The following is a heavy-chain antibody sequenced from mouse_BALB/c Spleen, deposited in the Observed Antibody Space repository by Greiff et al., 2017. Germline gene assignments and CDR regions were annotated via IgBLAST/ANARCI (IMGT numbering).Heavy chain of an antibody. Sequence: DVQLQESGAELVKPGASVKLSYTASGFNIKDTYMHWVKQRPEQGLEWIGRIDPANGNTKYDPKFQGKATITADTSSNTAYLQLSSLTSEDTAVYYCARSLHHYFDYWGQGTTLTVSS. CDR2: IDPANGNT. CDR1: GFNIKDTY. J-gene: IGHJ2*01. V-gene: IGHV14-3*02. D-gene: IGHD1-2*01. CDR3: ARSLHHYFDY.